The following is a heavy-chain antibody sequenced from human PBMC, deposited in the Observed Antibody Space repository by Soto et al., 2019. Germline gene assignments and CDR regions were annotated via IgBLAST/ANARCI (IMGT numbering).Heavy chain of an antibody. CDR3: ARASDDFWSGYYKNYYYYGMDV. J-gene: IGHJ6*02. V-gene: IGHV3-11*06. CDR2: ISSSSSYT. Sequence: QVQLVESGGGLVKPGGSLRLSCAASGFTFSDYYMSWIRQAPGKGLEWVSYISSSSSYTNYADSVKGRFTISRDNAKNSLYLQMNSLRAEDTAVYYCARASDDFWSGYYKNYYYYGMDVWGQGTTVTVSS. D-gene: IGHD3-3*01. CDR1: GFTFSDYY.